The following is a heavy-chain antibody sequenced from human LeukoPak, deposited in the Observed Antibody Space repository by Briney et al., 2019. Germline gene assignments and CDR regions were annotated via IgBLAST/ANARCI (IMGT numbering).Heavy chain of an antibody. CDR3: EKDGDYYDSPHFDY. D-gene: IGHD3-22*01. V-gene: IGHV3-23*01. CDR1: GFTFSSYA. Sequence: GASLRLSCAASGFTFSSYAMSWVRQAPGKGLEWVSAISGSGGSTYYADSVKGRFTISRDNSKNTLYLQMNSLRAEDTAVYYCEKDGDYYDSPHFDYWGQGTLVTVSS. J-gene: IGHJ4*02. CDR2: ISGSGGST.